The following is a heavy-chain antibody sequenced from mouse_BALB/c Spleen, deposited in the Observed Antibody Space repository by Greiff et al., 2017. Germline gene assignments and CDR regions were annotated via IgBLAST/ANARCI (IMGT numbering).Heavy chain of an antibody. CDR3: ARREVYDGYLDY. CDR1: GYAFSSYW. V-gene: IGHV1-80*01. Sequence: QVQLQQSGAELVRPGSSVKISCKASGYAFSSYWMNWVKQRPGQGLEWIGQIYPGDGDTNYNGKFKGKATLTADKSSSTAYMQLSSLTSEDSAVYFCARREVYDGYLDYWGQGTTLTVSS. CDR2: IYPGDGDT. D-gene: IGHD2-3*01. J-gene: IGHJ2*01.